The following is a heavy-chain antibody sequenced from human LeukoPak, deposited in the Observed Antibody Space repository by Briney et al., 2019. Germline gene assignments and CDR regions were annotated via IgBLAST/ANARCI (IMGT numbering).Heavy chain of an antibody. D-gene: IGHD3-22*01. CDR2: ISDSGGRT. CDR1: GITLSNYG. Sequence: GGSLRLSCAVSGITLSNYGMSWVRQAPGKGLEWVAGISDSGGRTKYADSVKGRFTSSRDNPKNTLYLQMNSLRPEDTAVYFCAKRGVVIRVILVGFHKEANYFDSWGQGVLVTVSS. V-gene: IGHV3-23*01. J-gene: IGHJ4*02. CDR3: AKRGVVIRVILVGFHKEANYFDS.